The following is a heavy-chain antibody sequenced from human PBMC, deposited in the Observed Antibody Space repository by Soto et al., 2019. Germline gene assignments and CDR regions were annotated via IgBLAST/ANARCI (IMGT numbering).Heavy chain of an antibody. CDR1: GYSITNNA. CDR2: INAGNGNT. V-gene: IGHV1-3*01. CDR3: ARGGSLYWYFDL. Sequence: GTSVKLSCKDSGYSITNNAMHWVRQAPGQRLEWMGWINAGNGNTKYSQKFQGRVTITRDTSASTAYMELSSLRSEDTAVYYCARGGSLYWYFDLWGRGTLVTVSS. J-gene: IGHJ2*01. D-gene: IGHD1-26*01.